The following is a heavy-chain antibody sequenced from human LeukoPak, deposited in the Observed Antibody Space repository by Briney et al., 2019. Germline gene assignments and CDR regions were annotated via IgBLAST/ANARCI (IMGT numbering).Heavy chain of an antibody. J-gene: IGHJ4*02. V-gene: IGHV4-39*01. D-gene: IGHD3-10*01. Sequence: SETLSLTCTVSGGSISSSSYYWGWIRQPPGKGLEWIGSIYYSGSTYYNPSLKSRVTISVDTSKNQFSLKLSSVTAADTAVYYCAALLWFGELNLDYWGQGTLVTVFS. CDR2: IYYSGST. CDR1: GGSISSSSYY. CDR3: AALLWFGELNLDY.